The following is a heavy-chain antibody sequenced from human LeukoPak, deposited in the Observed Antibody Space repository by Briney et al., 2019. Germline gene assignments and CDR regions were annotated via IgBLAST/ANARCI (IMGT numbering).Heavy chain of an antibody. CDR1: GFTFDDYA. V-gene: IGHV3-9*03. J-gene: IGHJ3*02. D-gene: IGHD1-26*01. Sequence: GRSLRLSCAASGFTFDDYAMHWVRQAPGKGLGCVSGISWNSGSIGYADSVKGRFTISRDNAKNSLYLQMNSLRAEDMALYYCAKDIGGSFPGSAFDIWGQGTMVTVSS. CDR3: AKDIGGSFPGSAFDI. CDR2: ISWNSGSI.